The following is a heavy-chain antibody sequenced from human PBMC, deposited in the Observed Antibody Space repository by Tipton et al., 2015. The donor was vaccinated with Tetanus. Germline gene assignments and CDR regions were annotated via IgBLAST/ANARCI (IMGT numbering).Heavy chain of an antibody. CDR2: VYSGGNT. J-gene: IGHJ3*01. CDR1: GFTFSSYW. Sequence: SLRLSCAASGFTFSSYWMSWVRQAPGKGLEWVSVVYSGGNTYYADSVKGRFTISRDDAKDSLYLQMSSLGADDTAVYYCARGLGSSWFHVWGQGTRVNVSS. D-gene: IGHD6-13*01. V-gene: IGHV3-66*01. CDR3: ARGLGSSWFHV.